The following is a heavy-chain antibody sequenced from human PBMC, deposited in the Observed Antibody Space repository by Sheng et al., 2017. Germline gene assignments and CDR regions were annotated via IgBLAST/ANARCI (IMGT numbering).Heavy chain of an antibody. CDR3: TTDQVGFGMDV. CDR1: GFSFSITW. V-gene: IGHV3-15*01. D-gene: IGHD1-26*01. J-gene: IGHJ6*02. Sequence: EVRLVESGGGLIKPGESLRLSCAASGFSFSITWMSWVRQAPGKGLEWVGRIKSETDGGTTEYAAHVKGRFTISRDNSKDMLFLQMNSLKTEDSAVYYCTTDQVGFGMDVWGRGTTGHRL. CDR2: IKSETDGGTT.